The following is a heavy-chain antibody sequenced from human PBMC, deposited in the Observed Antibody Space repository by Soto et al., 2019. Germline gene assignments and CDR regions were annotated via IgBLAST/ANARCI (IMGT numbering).Heavy chain of an antibody. D-gene: IGHD1-26*01. V-gene: IGHV4-34*01. CDR1: GGSFSGYY. CDR2: INHSGST. J-gene: IGHJ5*02. Sequence: ETLSLTCAVYGGSFSGYYWSWIRQPPGKGLEWIGEINHSGSTNYNPSLKSRVTISVDTSKNQFSLKLSSVTAADTAVYYCARAYSGSYRKFSWFDPWGQGTLVTVSS. CDR3: ARAYSGSYRKFSWFDP.